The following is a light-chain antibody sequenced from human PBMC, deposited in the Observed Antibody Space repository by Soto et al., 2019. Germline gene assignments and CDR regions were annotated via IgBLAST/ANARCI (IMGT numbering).Light chain of an antibody. Sequence: EILMTQSQATLSFSPGERATLSCRASQRISSNVAWYQQKPGQAPRLLIYGESTRATGVPARFSGGGSGTELTLTIRSLQSEDFAVYFCQQYKDWPPYTCGQGTKLEIK. V-gene: IGKV3-15*01. CDR2: GES. CDR3: QQYKDWPPYT. CDR1: QRISSN. J-gene: IGKJ2*01.